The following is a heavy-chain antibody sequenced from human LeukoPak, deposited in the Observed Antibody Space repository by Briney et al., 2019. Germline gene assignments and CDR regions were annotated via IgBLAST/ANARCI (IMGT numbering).Heavy chain of an antibody. J-gene: IGHJ4*02. CDR1: RYTLSTLG. V-gene: IGHV1-18*01. CDR2: NICKNDNP. D-gene: IGHD3/OR15-3a*01. Sequence: VASLYASSTPSRYTLSTLGINGVRQAPAQGREGMGWNICKNDNPKYGQQYQGRFTVTTDAPTSTAYMELRNLRFDDTAVYYCARDWTSTDDYWGQGTLVTVSS. CDR3: ARDWTSTDDY.